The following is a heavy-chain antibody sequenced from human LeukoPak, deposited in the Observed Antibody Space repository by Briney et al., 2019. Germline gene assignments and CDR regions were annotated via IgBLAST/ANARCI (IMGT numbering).Heavy chain of an antibody. D-gene: IGHD5-12*01. V-gene: IGHV1-8*01. Sequence: GASVKVSCKASGYTFTSYDINWVRQATGQGLEWMGWMNPNSGNTGYAQKFQGRVTMTRNTSISTAYMELSSLRSEDTAVYYCARVGYSGYDYGFDYWGQGTLVTVSS. CDR3: ARVGYSGYDYGFDY. CDR1: GYTFTSYD. J-gene: IGHJ4*02. CDR2: MNPNSGNT.